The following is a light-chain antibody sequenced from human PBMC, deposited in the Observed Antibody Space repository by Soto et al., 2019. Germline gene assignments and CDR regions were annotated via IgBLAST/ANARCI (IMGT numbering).Light chain of an antibody. CDR1: QSISSW. J-gene: IGKJ3*01. CDR2: KAS. Sequence: DIQMTQSPSTLSASVGDRVTITCRASQSISSWLAWYQQKPGKAPKLLIYKASSLESGVPSRFSGSGSGTEFTLAISSLQPADFATYFCQQYSGYPFTFGPGTKVDIK. V-gene: IGKV1-5*03. CDR3: QQYSGYPFT.